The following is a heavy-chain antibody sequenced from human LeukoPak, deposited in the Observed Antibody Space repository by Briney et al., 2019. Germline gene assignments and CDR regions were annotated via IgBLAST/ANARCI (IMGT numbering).Heavy chain of an antibody. CDR1: GYTFTSYG. Sequence: ASVKVSCKASGYTFTSYGISWVRRAPGQGLEWMGWISAYNGNTNYAQKLQGRVTMTTDTSTSTAYMELRSLRSDDTAVYYCARDGHCSSTSCYKDYYYYGMDVWGQGTTVTVSS. CDR3: ARDGHCSSTSCYKDYYYYGMDV. D-gene: IGHD2-2*02. J-gene: IGHJ6*02. CDR2: ISAYNGNT. V-gene: IGHV1-18*01.